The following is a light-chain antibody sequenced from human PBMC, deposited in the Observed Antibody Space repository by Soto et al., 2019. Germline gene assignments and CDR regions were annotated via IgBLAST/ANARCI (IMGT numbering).Light chain of an antibody. V-gene: IGLV2-23*01. CDR2: EGT. J-gene: IGLJ2*01. Sequence: QSALTQPASVSGSPGQSINISCTGTSSNVGSYDLVSWYQQHPGEAPKLMIYEGTKRPSGVSNRFSASKSANTASLTISGLQPEDAADYYCCSYSGSGTMIFGGGTKVTVL. CDR3: CSYSGSGTMI. CDR1: SSNVGSYDL.